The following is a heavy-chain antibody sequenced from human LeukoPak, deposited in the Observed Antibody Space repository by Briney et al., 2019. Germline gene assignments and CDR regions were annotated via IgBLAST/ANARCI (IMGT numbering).Heavy chain of an antibody. J-gene: IGHJ5*02. Sequence: SETLSLTCTVSGYSISSGYYWAWIRQPPGKGLQWIGNIYHSGNTYYNPSLKSRVTISVDTSKNQFSLKLSSVTAADTAVYYCARGTVVTYYNWFDPWGQGTLVTVSS. CDR3: ARGTVVTYYNWFDP. CDR1: GYSISSGYY. V-gene: IGHV4-38-2*02. CDR2: IYHSGNT. D-gene: IGHD3-22*01.